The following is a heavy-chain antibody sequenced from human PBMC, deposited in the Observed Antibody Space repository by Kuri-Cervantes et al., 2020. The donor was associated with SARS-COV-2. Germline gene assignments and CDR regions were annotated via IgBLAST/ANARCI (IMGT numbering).Heavy chain of an antibody. CDR3: ARDGYFDWLFQGDYFDY. D-gene: IGHD3-9*01. CDR1: GGSFSGYY. J-gene: IGHJ4*02. CDR2: INHSGST. V-gene: IGHV4-34*01. Sequence: SETLSLTCAVYGGSFSGYYWSWIRQPPGKGLEWIGEINHSGSTNYNPSLKSRVTISVDTSKNQFSLKLSSVTAADTAVYYCARDGYFDWLFQGDYFDYWGQGTLVTVSS.